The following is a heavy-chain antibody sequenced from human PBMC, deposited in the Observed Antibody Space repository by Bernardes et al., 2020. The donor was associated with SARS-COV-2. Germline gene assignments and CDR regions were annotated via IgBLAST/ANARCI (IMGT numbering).Heavy chain of an antibody. J-gene: IGHJ6*02. Sequence: ASVKVSCKASGYTFTSYDINWVRQATGQGLEWMGWMNPNSGNTGYAQKFQGRVTMTRNTSISTAYMELSSLRSEDTAVYYCASCSSSCYYYYGMDVWGQGTTVTVSS. D-gene: IGHD2-2*01. V-gene: IGHV1-8*01. CDR3: ASCSSSCYYYYGMDV. CDR1: GYTFTSYD. CDR2: MNPNSGNT.